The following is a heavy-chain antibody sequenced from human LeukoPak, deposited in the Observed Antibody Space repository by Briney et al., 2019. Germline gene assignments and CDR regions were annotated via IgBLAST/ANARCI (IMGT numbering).Heavy chain of an antibody. V-gene: IGHV3-48*02. CDR1: GFTFSRHA. D-gene: IGHD3-22*01. Sequence: PGGSLRLSCAASGFTFSRHAMNWVRQAPGKGLEWVSYISSSSSTIYYADSVKGRFTISRDNAKNSLYLQMNSLRDEDTAVYYCAGGPYYDSSGPIGASSAFDIWGQGTMVTVSS. CDR3: AGGPYYDSSGPIGASSAFDI. CDR2: ISSSSSTI. J-gene: IGHJ3*02.